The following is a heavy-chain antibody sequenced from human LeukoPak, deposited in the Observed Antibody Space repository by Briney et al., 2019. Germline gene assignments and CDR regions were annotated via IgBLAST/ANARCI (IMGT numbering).Heavy chain of an antibody. CDR3: AREERFLEFRG. V-gene: IGHV4-4*07. CDR2: IYTSGST. D-gene: IGHD3-3*01. J-gene: IGHJ4*02. Sequence: SETLSLTCTVSGGSLRRYYWSWIRQPAGKGLEWIGRIYTSGSTNYNPSLKSRVTMSVDTSKNQFSLKLSSVTAADTAVYYCAREERFLEFRGWGQGTLVTVSS. CDR1: GGSLRRYY.